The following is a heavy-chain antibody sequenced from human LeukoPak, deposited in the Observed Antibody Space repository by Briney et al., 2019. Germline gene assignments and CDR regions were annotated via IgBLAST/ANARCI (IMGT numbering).Heavy chain of an antibody. CDR3: ASEYYYGSGSYYKESYYYGMDV. V-gene: IGHV1-46*01. CDR1: GYTFINYY. D-gene: IGHD3-10*01. Sequence: ASVKVSCKTSGYTFINYYMHWVRQAPGQGPEWMGVINPSADNTFYAQKFQGRVTITADESTSTAYMELSSLRSEDTAVYYCASEYYYGSGSYYKESYYYGMDVWGKGTTVTVSS. CDR2: INPSADNT. J-gene: IGHJ6*04.